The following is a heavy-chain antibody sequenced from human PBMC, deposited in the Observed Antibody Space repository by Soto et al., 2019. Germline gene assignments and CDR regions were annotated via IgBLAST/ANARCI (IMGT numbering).Heavy chain of an antibody. V-gene: IGHV3-23*01. Sequence: GGSLRLSCAASGFTFSSYAMSWVRQAPGKGLEWVSAISGSGGSTYYADSVKGRFTISRDNSKNTLYLQMNSLRAEDTAVYYCATNGFLEWLLSPDYWGQGTLVTVSS. D-gene: IGHD3-3*01. CDR3: ATNGFLEWLLSPDY. CDR2: ISGSGGST. J-gene: IGHJ4*02. CDR1: GFTFSSYA.